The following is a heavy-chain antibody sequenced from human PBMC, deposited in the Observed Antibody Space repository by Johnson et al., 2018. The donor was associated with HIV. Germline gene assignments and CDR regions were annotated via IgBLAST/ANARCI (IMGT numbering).Heavy chain of an antibody. J-gene: IGHJ3*02. V-gene: IGHV3-43*01. Sequence: VQLVESGGGVVRPGGSLRLSCAASGFTFDDYTMHWVRQAPGKGLEWVSLISWDGGSTYYADSVKGRFTISRDNSKNSLYLQMNSLKTEDTAVYYCTTDLGLEWSEGNDAFDIWGQGTMVTVSS. CDR3: TTDLGLEWSEGNDAFDI. CDR1: GFTFDDYT. D-gene: IGHD3-3*01. CDR2: ISWDGGST.